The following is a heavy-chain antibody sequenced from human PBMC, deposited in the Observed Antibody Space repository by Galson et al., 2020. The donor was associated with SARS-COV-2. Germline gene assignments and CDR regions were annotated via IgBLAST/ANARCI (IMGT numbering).Heavy chain of an antibody. V-gene: IGHV4-39*07. CDR1: GGSISSSRYY. CDR3: ARDDYNWNDVDY. Sequence: SETLSLTCTVSGGSISSSRYYWGWIRQPPGKGLEWIGSISYSGSTYYNPSLKSRVTISVDTSKNQFSLKLSSVTAADAAVYYGARDDYNWNDVDYGGQGILGTVAS. D-gene: IGHD1-1*01. CDR2: ISYSGST. J-gene: IGHJ4*02.